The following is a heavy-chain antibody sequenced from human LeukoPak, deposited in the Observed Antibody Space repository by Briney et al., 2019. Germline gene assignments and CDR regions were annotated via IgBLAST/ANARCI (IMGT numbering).Heavy chain of an antibody. CDR1: GASISSSNW. J-gene: IGHJ5*02. CDR3: ARHGITMIVVVITTSWFDP. D-gene: IGHD3-22*01. V-gene: IGHV4-4*02. CDR2: MYHSGST. Sequence: SGTLSLTCAVSGASISSSNWWSWVRQPPGKGLEWIGEMYHSGSTNYNPSLKSRVTISVDTSKNQFSLKLSSVTAADTAVYYCARHGITMIVVVITTSWFDPWGQGTLVTVSS.